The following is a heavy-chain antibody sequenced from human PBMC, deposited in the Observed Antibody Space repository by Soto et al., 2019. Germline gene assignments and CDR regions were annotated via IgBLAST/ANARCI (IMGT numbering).Heavy chain of an antibody. CDR1: GASIGSGGW. CDR2: IFHDGST. D-gene: IGHD2-8*02. Sequence: SETLSLTCAVSGASIGSGGWWSWVRQPPGKGLEWIAEIFHDGSTNYRPSLKSRVTISVDKSQNQFSLNVYSVTAADTAVYYCARHEGWTGPDQWGQGTLVTVSS. V-gene: IGHV4-4*02. J-gene: IGHJ5*02. CDR3: ARHEGWTGPDQ.